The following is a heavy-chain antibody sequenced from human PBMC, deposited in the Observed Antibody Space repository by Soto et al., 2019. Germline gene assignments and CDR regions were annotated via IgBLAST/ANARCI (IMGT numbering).Heavy chain of an antibody. Sequence: PGGSLRLSCAASGFTFSGSPMHWVRQASGKGLEWVGRIRSKANSYATAYAASVKGRFFMSRDDSKNTAYLQMNNLKTEGTAVYYCTRRHIAAAGTNFDYWDRGTLATVYS. CDR1: GFTFSGSP. CDR3: TRRHIAAAGTNFDY. J-gene: IGHJ4*02. V-gene: IGHV3-73*01. CDR2: IRSKANSYAT. D-gene: IGHD6-13*01.